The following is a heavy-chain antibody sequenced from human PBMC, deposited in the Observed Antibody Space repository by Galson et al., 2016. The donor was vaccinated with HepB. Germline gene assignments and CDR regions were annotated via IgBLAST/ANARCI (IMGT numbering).Heavy chain of an antibody. Sequence: SLRLSCAASGFIFSSYGMHWVRQTPGKGLEWVAVIPYDGSNKYYADSVKGRFIISRDNSKNTLYLEMNSLRAEDTAVYYCARGNYGDPFDYWGQGTLVTVSS. V-gene: IGHV3-30*03. J-gene: IGHJ4*02. CDR2: IPYDGSNK. D-gene: IGHD4-17*01. CDR3: ARGNYGDPFDY. CDR1: GFIFSSYG.